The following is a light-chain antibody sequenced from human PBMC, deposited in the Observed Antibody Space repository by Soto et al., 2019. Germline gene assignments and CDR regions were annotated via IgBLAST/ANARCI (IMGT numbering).Light chain of an antibody. CDR3: QQRNNWPLT. CDR2: ETS. Sequence: EVVLTQSPDTLSLSPGERATLSCRASQAVGKFLVWYQQKPGLSPSLVIYETSKRATDIPDRFSGSGSGTDFTLTINQLEPEDVGVYYCQQRNNWPLTFGGGTKVELK. CDR1: QAVGKF. V-gene: IGKV3-11*01. J-gene: IGKJ4*01.